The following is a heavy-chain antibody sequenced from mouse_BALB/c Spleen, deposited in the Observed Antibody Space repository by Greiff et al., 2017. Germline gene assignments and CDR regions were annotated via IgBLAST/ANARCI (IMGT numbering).Heavy chain of an antibody. CDR2: INSNGGST. CDR1: GFTFSSYG. Sequence: EVQLVESGGGLVQPGGSLKLSCAASGFTFSSYGMSWVRQTPDKRLELVATINSNGGSTYYPDSVKGRFTISRDNAKNTLYLQMSSLKSEDTAMYYCARDKDYGLFDYWGQGTTLTVSS. V-gene: IGHV5-6-3*01. CDR3: ARDKDYGLFDY. D-gene: IGHD1-2*01. J-gene: IGHJ2*01.